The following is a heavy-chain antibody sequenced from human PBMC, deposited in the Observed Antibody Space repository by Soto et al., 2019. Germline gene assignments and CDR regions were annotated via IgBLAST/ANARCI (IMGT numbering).Heavy chain of an antibody. D-gene: IGHD6-19*01. CDR3: ARGSEGPGSGWYRLDY. Sequence: GGSLRLSCAASGFTFSSYAMHWVRQAPGKGLEWVAVISYDGSNKYYADSVKGRFTISRDNSKNTLYLQMNSLRAEDTAVYYCARGSEGPGSGWYRLDYWGQGTLVTVSS. J-gene: IGHJ4*02. V-gene: IGHV3-30-3*01. CDR1: GFTFSSYA. CDR2: ISYDGSNK.